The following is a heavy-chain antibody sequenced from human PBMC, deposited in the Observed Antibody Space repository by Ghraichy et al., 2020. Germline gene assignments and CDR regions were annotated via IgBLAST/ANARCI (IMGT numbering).Heavy chain of an antibody. Sequence: SLNISCAVSGSTINTYTLHWVRQAPGKGLEWVAAISSDGSNKDYADSVKGRFTISRDNSKNTLYLQMNSLRAEDTAVFYCARGGWDCSGGSCYSVRGDYYYAMDVWGQGTTVTVSS. D-gene: IGHD2-15*01. CDR2: ISSDGSNK. J-gene: IGHJ6*02. V-gene: IGHV3-30*04. CDR3: ARGGWDCSGGSCYSVRGDYYYAMDV. CDR1: GSTINTYT.